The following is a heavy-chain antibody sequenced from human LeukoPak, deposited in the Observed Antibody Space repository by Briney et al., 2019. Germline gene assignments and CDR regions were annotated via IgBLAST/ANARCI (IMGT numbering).Heavy chain of an antibody. Sequence: ASVKVSCKASGYTFTSYDINWVRQATGQGLEWMGWMNPNSGNTGYAQKFQGRVTITRNTSISTAYMELSSLRSEDTAVYYCAKALVRTETWIQLWLGTPFGYWGQGTLVTVSS. CDR3: AKALVRTETWIQLWLGTPFGY. V-gene: IGHV1-8*03. D-gene: IGHD5-18*01. J-gene: IGHJ4*02. CDR2: MNPNSGNT. CDR1: GYTFTSYD.